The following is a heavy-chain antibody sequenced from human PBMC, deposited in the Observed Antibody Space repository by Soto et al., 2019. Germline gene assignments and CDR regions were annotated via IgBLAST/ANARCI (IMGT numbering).Heavy chain of an antibody. CDR3: ARVSSSSIGWFDP. Sequence: SETLSLTCAVYGGSFSGYYWSWIRQPPGKGLEWIGEINHSGSTNYNPSLKSRVTISVDTSKNQFSLKLSSVTAEDTAVYYCARVSSSSIGWFDPWGQGTLVTVSS. CDR1: GGSFSGYY. V-gene: IGHV4-34*01. J-gene: IGHJ5*02. CDR2: INHSGST. D-gene: IGHD6-6*01.